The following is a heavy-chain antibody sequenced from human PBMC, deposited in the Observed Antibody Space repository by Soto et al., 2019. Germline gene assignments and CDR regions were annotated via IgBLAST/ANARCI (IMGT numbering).Heavy chain of an antibody. V-gene: IGHV1-18*01. J-gene: IGHJ4*02. CDR1: GYTFTSYG. CDR2: ISAYNGNT. CDR3: ARIFGGQYYYGSGTTHPIDY. D-gene: IGHD3-10*01. Sequence: QVQLVQSGPEVKKPGASVKVSCKASGYTFTSYGISWVRQAPGQGLEWMGWISAYNGNTNYAQKLQGRVTMTTDTATSTAYMELRSLRADDTAVYYCARIFGGQYYYGSGTTHPIDYWGQGTLVTVSS.